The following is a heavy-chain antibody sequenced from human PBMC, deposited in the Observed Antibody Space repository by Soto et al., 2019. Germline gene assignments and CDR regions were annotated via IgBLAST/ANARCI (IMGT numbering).Heavy chain of an antibody. J-gene: IGHJ4*02. CDR2: IYYSGNT. Sequence: SETLSLTCTVSGGSISSGGYYWGWIRQPPGKGLEWIGSIYYSGNTYYNPSLKSRVTISVDTSKNQFSLKLSSVTAADTAVYYCARLVTGTTNSDYWGQGTLVT. CDR1: GGSISSGGYY. V-gene: IGHV4-39*01. D-gene: IGHD1-7*01. CDR3: ARLVTGTTNSDY.